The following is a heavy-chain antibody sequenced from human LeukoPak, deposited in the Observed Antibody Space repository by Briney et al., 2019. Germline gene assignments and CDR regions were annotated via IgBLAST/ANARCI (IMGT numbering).Heavy chain of an antibody. V-gene: IGHV3-9*03. CDR3: AKGYNWNLGYYFDY. CDR1: GFTFSSYE. Sequence: GGSLRLSCAASGFTFSSYEMNWVRQAPGKGLEWVSGISWNSGSIDYADSVKGRFTISRDNAKNSLYLQMNSLRAEDMALYYCAKGYNWNLGYYFDYWGQGTLVTVSS. D-gene: IGHD1-7*01. CDR2: ISWNSGSI. J-gene: IGHJ4*02.